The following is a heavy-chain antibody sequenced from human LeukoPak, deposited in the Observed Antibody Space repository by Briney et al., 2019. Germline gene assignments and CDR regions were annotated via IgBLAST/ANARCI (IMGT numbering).Heavy chain of an antibody. CDR2: IYYSGSN. D-gene: IGHD3-22*01. J-gene: IGHJ4*02. CDR3: ARGGYDSSGYFFDY. CDR1: GGSISSYY. Sequence: SETLSLTCPVSGGSISSYYWSWIRQPPGDGLEWIGYIYYSGSNNYNPSLKSRVTISVDTSKNQFSLKLSSVTAADTAVYYCARGGYDSSGYFFDYWGQGTLVTVSS. V-gene: IGHV4-59*01.